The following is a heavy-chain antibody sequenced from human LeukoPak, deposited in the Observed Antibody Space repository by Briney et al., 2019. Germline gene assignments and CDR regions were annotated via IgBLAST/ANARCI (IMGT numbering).Heavy chain of an antibody. Sequence: ASVKVSCKASGYTFTGYYMHWVRQTPGQGLEWMGWINPNSGGTNYAQKFQGRVTMTRDTSISTAYMELSRLRSDDTAVYYCARDSSSWYREGYYRLDVWGQGTTVTVYS. CDR1: GYTFTGYY. CDR3: ARDSSSWYREGYYRLDV. D-gene: IGHD6-13*01. J-gene: IGHJ6*02. V-gene: IGHV1-2*02. CDR2: INPNSGGT.